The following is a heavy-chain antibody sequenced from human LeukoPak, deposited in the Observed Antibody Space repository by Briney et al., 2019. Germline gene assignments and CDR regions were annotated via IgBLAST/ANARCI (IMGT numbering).Heavy chain of an antibody. J-gene: IGHJ6*02. CDR3: ARDSSSSPYYYYGMDV. Sequence: GGSLRLSCAASGFTFSSYSMNWVRQVPGKGLEWVSSISSSSSYIYYADSVKGRFTISRDNAKNSLYLQMNSLRAEDTAVYYCARDSSSSPYYYYGMDVWGQGTTVTVSS. CDR2: ISSSSSYI. V-gene: IGHV3-21*01. D-gene: IGHD6-6*01. CDR1: GFTFSSYS.